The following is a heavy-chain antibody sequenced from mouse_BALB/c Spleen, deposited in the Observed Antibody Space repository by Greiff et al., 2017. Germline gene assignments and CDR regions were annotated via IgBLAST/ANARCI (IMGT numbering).Heavy chain of an antibody. CDR2: IYPGGGYT. V-gene: IGHV1-63*02. CDR1: GYTFTNYW. Sequence: VKLMESGAELVRPGTSVKISCKASGYTFTNYWLGWVKQRPGHGLEWIGDIYPGGGYTNYNEKFKGKATLTADTSSSTAYMQLSSLTSEDSAVYFCARWNGPYAMDYWGQGTSVTVSS. CDR3: ARWNGPYAMDY. J-gene: IGHJ4*01.